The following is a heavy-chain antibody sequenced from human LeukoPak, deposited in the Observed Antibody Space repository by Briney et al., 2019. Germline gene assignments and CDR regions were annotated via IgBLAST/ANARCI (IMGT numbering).Heavy chain of an antibody. CDR1: GGSFSGYY. CDR3: ARLIGRYYDSSGPIYYFDY. D-gene: IGHD3-22*01. J-gene: IGHJ4*02. CDR2: INHSGST. V-gene: IGHV4-34*09. Sequence: SETLSLTCAVYGGSFSGYYWSWIRQPPGKGLEWIGEINHSGSTYYNPSLKSRVTISVDTSKNQFSLKLSSVTAADTAVYYCARLIGRYYDSSGPIYYFDYWGQGTLVTVSS.